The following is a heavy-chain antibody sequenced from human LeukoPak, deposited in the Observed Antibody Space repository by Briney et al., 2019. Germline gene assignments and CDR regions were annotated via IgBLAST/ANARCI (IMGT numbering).Heavy chain of an antibody. CDR2: ISYIGST. J-gene: IGHJ3*02. D-gene: IGHD4-17*01. CDR3: ARDLITVTKGFDI. CDR1: ADSFSSHY. Sequence: SETLSLTCAVSADSFSSHYWTWLRQPPGKGLEWIGYISYIGSTNYNPSLKSRATISIDTSKNQFSLKLTSVTAADTAVYYCARDLITVTKGFDIWGQGTMVSVSS. V-gene: IGHV4-59*11.